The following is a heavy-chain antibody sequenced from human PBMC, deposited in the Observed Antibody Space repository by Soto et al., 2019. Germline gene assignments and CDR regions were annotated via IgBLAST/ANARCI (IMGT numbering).Heavy chain of an antibody. CDR1: GYTFTGYY. V-gene: IGHV1-2*04. D-gene: IGHD5-12*01. CDR2: INSNSGGT. J-gene: IGHJ4*02. Sequence: ASVKVSCKASGYTFTGYYMHWMRQAPGQGLEWMGWINSNSGGTNYAQKFQGWVTMTRDTSISTAYMELSRLRSDDTAVYYCARESSGYDTTAGFDYWGQGTLVTVSS. CDR3: ARESSGYDTTAGFDY.